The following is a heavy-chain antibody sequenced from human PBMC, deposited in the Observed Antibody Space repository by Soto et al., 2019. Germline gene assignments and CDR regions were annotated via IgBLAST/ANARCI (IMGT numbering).Heavy chain of an antibody. CDR2: ISYDGSNK. Sequence: QVQLVESGGGVGQPGRSLRLSCAASGFTFSSYAMHWVRQAPGKGLEWVAVISYDGSNKYYADSVKGRFTISRDNSKNTLYRQRNSLTAEDTAVYYCARYIGVVTATYALAIWGQGTMVTVSS. V-gene: IGHV3-30-3*01. J-gene: IGHJ3*02. D-gene: IGHD2-21*02. CDR1: GFTFSSYA. CDR3: ARYIGVVTATYALAI.